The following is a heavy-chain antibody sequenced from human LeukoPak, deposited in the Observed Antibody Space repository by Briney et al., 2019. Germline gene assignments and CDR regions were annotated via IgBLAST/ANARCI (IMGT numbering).Heavy chain of an antibody. D-gene: IGHD6-13*01. CDR3: ARGLSSSWYIRGFPVDY. V-gene: IGHV1-8*03. J-gene: IGHJ4*02. Sequence: GASVKVSCKASGYTFTSYDINWVRQATGQGLEWMGWMNPNSGNTGYAQKFQGRVTITRNTSISTAYMELSSLRSEDTAVYYCARGLSSSWYIRGFPVDYWGRGTPVTVSS. CDR1: GYTFTSYD. CDR2: MNPNSGNT.